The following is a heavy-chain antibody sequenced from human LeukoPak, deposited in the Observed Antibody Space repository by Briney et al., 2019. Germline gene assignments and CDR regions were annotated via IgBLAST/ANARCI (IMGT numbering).Heavy chain of an antibody. V-gene: IGHV1-3*01. J-gene: IGHJ5*02. Sequence: GASVKVSCKASGYTFTSYAMHWVRQAPGQRLEWMGWINAGNGNTKYSQKFQGRVTITRDTSASTAYMELSSLRFEDTAVYYCARAIVVVPAAMAGLYNWFDPWGQGTLVTVSS. D-gene: IGHD2-2*01. CDR2: INAGNGNT. CDR1: GYTFTSYA. CDR3: ARAIVVVPAAMAGLYNWFDP.